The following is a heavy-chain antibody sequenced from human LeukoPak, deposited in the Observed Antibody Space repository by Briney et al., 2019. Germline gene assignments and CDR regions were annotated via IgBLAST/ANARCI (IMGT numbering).Heavy chain of an antibody. D-gene: IGHD4-17*01. Sequence: GGSPRLSCAASGFTFSSYAMTWVRQAPGKGLQWVSAISGDAIYIYYLDSVKGRFTTSRDNSKNTLFLQMNSLTADDTAVYYCAKNYGTSRPFYDSWGQGIVVTVAS. CDR2: ISGDAIYI. CDR1: GFTFSSYA. CDR3: AKNYGTSRPFYDS. V-gene: IGHV3-23*01. J-gene: IGHJ4*02.